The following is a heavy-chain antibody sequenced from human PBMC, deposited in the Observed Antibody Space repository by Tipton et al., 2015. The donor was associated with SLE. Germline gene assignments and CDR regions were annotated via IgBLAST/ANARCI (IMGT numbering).Heavy chain of an antibody. Sequence: QSGPEVKKPGASVKVSCKASAYTFTGYYFHWVRQAPGQGLEWMGWINPNNGDTKYAQKFQGRVTMTGDTSISTAYMELRRLKSDDTAVYFCARDYYDPNESTVEGNWGQGTLVTVSS. V-gene: IGHV1-2*02. CDR3: ARDYYDPNESTVEGN. D-gene: IGHD3-22*01. J-gene: IGHJ4*01. CDR2: INPNNGDT. CDR1: AYTFTGYY.